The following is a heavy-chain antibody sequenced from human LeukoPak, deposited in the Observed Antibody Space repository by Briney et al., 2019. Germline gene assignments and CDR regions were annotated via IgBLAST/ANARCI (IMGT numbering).Heavy chain of an antibody. CDR2: ISSSSSYT. CDR1: GFTFSDYY. V-gene: IGHV3-11*06. D-gene: IGHD6-19*01. Sequence: GGSLRLSCAASGFTFSDYYMSWIRQAPGRGLVWVSYISSSSSYTKYADSVKGRFTISRDNAKNSVYLQMSSLRAEDTVVYYCARRSSVWDYGGQGTRDTV. J-gene: IGHJ4*02. CDR3: ARRSSVWDY.